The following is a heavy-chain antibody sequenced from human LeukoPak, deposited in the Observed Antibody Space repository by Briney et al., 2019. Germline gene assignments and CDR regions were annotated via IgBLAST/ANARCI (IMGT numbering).Heavy chain of an antibody. CDR1: GFTFSSYS. CDR2: ISSSSSYI. J-gene: IGHJ4*02. D-gene: IGHD5-24*01. Sequence: GGSLRLSCAASGFTFSSYSMNWVRQAPGKGLEWVSSISSSSSYIYYADSVKGRFTISRDNAKNSLYPQMNSLRAEDTAVYYCARTVVRLQLRSWVPFDYWGQGTLVTVSS. CDR3: ARTVVRLQLRSWVPFDY. V-gene: IGHV3-21*01.